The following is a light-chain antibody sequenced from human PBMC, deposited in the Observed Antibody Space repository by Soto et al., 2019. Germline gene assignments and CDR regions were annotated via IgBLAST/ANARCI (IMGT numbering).Light chain of an antibody. CDR1: QSISSNY. V-gene: IGKV3-20*01. CDR2: GAS. CDR3: QQYVGWT. Sequence: EIVLTQSPGTLSLSPGERATLSCRASQSISSNYLAWYQQKPGQAPRLLIYGASSRATGIPDRFSGSGSGTDFTLTISRLEPEDSAIYYCQQYVGWTFRQGTKVEIK. J-gene: IGKJ1*01.